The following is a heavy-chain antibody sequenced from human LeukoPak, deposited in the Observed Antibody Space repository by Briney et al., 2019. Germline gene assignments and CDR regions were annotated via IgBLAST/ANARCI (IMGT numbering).Heavy chain of an antibody. V-gene: IGHV1-8*01. D-gene: IGHD3-10*01. CDR1: GYTFTSYD. Sequence: ASVKVSCKASGYTFTSYDINWVRQATGQGLEWMGWMNPNSGNTGYAQKFQGRVTMTRNTSISTAYMELSSLRSEDTAVYYCARARALLWFGESSTGGFDPWGQGTLVTVSS. CDR2: MNPNSGNT. J-gene: IGHJ5*02. CDR3: ARARALLWFGESSTGGFDP.